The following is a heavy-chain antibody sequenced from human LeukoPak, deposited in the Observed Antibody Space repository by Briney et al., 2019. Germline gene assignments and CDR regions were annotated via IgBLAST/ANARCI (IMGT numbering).Heavy chain of an antibody. D-gene: IGHD4-17*01. V-gene: IGHV3-11*04. J-gene: IGHJ4*02. CDR2: ISGSGTTT. CDR1: GFTFSDYY. Sequence: GGSLRLSCAASGFTFSDYYMNWIRQTPGKGLEWVSYISGSGTTTYYADSVKGRFTISRDNAKNSLYLQMNSLRAEDTAVYYCARGSYGDYEYWGQGTLVTVSS. CDR3: ARGSYGDYEY.